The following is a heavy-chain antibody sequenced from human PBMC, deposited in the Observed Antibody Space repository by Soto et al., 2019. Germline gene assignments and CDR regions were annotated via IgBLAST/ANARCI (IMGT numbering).Heavy chain of an antibody. J-gene: IGHJ4*02. Sequence: QVQLQESGPGLVKPSQTLSLTCTVSGGSISSGGYYWSWIRQHPGKGLEWIGYIYYSGSTYYNPSLKSRVTISVDTSKNQISLKLSSVTAADTAVYYCVRIGRGYSYGYYFDYWGQGTLVTVSS. V-gene: IGHV4-31*03. CDR3: VRIGRGYSYGYYFDY. CDR1: GGSISSGGYY. CDR2: IYYSGST. D-gene: IGHD5-18*01.